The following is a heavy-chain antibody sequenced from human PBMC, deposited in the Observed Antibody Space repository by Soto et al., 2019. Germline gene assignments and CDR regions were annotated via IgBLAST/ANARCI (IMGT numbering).Heavy chain of an antibody. CDR1: DYAFSAFG. D-gene: IGHD3-10*01. Sequence: QVQLVQSGAEVTKPGASVKLSCMTSDYAFSAFGLSWVRQAPGQGLQWMGWSVAGSGYTVYAQNFQGRVTVTTDRSTNTGYMELRSLTSDDTALYYCARVAGYGSGSRHFDTWGQGTLVTVSS. CDR3: ARVAGYGSGSRHFDT. CDR2: SVAGSGYT. V-gene: IGHV1-18*01. J-gene: IGHJ4*02.